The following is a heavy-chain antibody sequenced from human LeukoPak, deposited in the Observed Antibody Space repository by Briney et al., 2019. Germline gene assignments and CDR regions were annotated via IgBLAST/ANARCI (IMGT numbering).Heavy chain of an antibody. V-gene: IGHV3-33*08. CDR2: IWYDGSNK. Sequence: PGGSLRLSCVVSGLTFSNYGMHWVRQAPGKGLEWVALIWYDGSNKYYTDSVKGRFTISRDNSKNTLYPQMNSLRAEDTAVYYCAREMGLNIVATFGYWGQGTLVTVSS. CDR3: AREMGLNIVATFGY. CDR1: GLTFSNYG. J-gene: IGHJ4*02. D-gene: IGHD5-12*01.